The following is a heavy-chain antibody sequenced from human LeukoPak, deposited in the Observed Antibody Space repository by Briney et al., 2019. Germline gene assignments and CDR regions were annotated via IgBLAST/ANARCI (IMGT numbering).Heavy chain of an antibody. D-gene: IGHD6-13*01. CDR2: INSDGSKT. CDR3: ARARAAAGTVIQD. Sequence: GGSLRLSCAASGFTFSGYWIHWVRQAPGKGLVWVSRINSDGSKTWYADSVKGRFTMSKDNAKNTLYLQMNSLRGEDTAVYYCARARAAAGTVIQDWGQGTLVTVSS. CDR1: GFTFSGYW. J-gene: IGHJ4*02. V-gene: IGHV3-74*01.